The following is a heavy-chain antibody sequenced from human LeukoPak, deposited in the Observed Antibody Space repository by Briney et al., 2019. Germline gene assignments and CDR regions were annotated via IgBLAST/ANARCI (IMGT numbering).Heavy chain of an antibody. V-gene: IGHV4-34*01. CDR3: ARVERGYSYGSLDY. CDR1: GGSFSGYY. D-gene: IGHD5-18*01. Sequence: AETLSLTCPVYGGSFSGYYWSWIRQPPGNVMEWIGEMNHSGSTNYNTSIKSRVTISVDTPKNQFSLKLSSVTVADMAVYYCARVERGYSYGSLDYWGQGTLVTVSS. J-gene: IGHJ4*02. CDR2: MNHSGST.